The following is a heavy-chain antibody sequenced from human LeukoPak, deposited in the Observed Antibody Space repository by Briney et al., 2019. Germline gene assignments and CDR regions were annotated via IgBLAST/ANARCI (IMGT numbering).Heavy chain of an antibody. CDR1: GFTFSSYS. J-gene: IGHJ4*02. CDR2: ISSSSSYI. CDR3: ARDKGSSWPDYFDY. D-gene: IGHD6-13*01. V-gene: IGHV3-21*01. Sequence: GGSLRLCCAASGFTFSSYSMNWVRQATGKGLEWVSSISSSSSYIYYADSVKGRFTISRDNAKNSLYLQMNSLRAEDTAVYYCARDKGSSWPDYFDYWGQGTLVTVSS.